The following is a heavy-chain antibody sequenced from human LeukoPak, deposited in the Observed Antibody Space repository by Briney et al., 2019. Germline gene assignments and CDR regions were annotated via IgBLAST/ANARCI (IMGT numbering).Heavy chain of an antibody. V-gene: IGHV3-23*01. CDR3: AKDDRIRYFDWLLWTPGDY. D-gene: IGHD3-9*01. CDR1: GFTFSSYA. CDR2: ISGSGGST. Sequence: GGSLRLSCAASGFTFSSYAMSWVRQAPGKGLDWVSAISGSGGSTYYADSVKGRFTISRDNSKNTLYLQMNSLRAEDTAVYYCAKDDRIRYFDWLLWTPGDYWGQGTLVTVSS. J-gene: IGHJ4*02.